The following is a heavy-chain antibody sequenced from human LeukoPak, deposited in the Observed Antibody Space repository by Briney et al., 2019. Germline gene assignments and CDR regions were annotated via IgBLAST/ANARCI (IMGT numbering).Heavy chain of an antibody. CDR3: ARDLCRYGYCYFDY. J-gene: IGHJ4*02. CDR1: GGTFSSYA. D-gene: IGHD5-18*01. CDR2: TIPIFGTA. Sequence: SVKVSCKASGGTFSSYAISWVRQAPGQGLEWMGGTIPIFGTANYAQKFQGRVTITADESTSTAYMELSSLRSEDTAVYYCARDLCRYGYCYFDYWGQGTLATVSS. V-gene: IGHV1-69*13.